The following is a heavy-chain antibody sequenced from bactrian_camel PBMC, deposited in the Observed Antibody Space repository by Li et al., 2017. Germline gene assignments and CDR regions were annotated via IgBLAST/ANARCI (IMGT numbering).Heavy chain of an antibody. V-gene: IGHV3-3*01. CDR1: GDAWSIGR. CDR2: ISRLTGAT. D-gene: IGHD3*01. Sequence: HVQLVESGGGTVQAGGDLRLSCSASGDAWSIGRMAWFRQVPGKEREGIAGISRLTGATYYRDTVKGRFTISADNAKKILYLQMNSLTPEDTAMHYCAADRRCNGWIRGGGHWGQGTQVTVS. CDR3: AADRRCNGWIRGGGH. J-gene: IGHJ4*01.